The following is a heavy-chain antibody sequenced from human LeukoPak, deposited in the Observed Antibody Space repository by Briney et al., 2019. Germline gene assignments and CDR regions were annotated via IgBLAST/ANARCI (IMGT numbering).Heavy chain of an antibody. J-gene: IGHJ4*02. D-gene: IGHD3-22*01. Sequence: PGRSLRLSCAASGFTFSSYAMHWVRQAPGKGLEWVAVISYDGSNKYYADSVKGRFTISRDNPKNTLYLQMNGLRAEDTAVYYCATIPRDSSGYYAWGQGTLVTVSS. CDR1: GFTFSSYA. CDR3: ATIPRDSSGYYA. V-gene: IGHV3-30-3*01. CDR2: ISYDGSNK.